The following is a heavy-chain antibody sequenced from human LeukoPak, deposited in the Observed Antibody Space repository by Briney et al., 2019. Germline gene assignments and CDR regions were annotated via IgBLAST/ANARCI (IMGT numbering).Heavy chain of an antibody. CDR1: GFSFIGYR. D-gene: IGHD5-18*01. V-gene: IGHV3-48*01. CDR2: ISSGSSTM. Sequence: PGGSLRLSCAASGFSFIGYRMHWVRQAPGKGLEWVSYISSGSSTMYYADSVKGRFTISRDNAKNSLYLQMNSLRAEDTAVYYCARDYLSQLWSPRETYYFDYWGQGTLVTVSS. CDR3: ARDYLSQLWSPRETYYFDY. J-gene: IGHJ4*02.